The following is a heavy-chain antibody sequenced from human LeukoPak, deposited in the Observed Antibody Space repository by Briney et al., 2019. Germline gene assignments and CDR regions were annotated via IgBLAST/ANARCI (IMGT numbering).Heavy chain of an antibody. CDR3: ARSTNLGYYYDSSGYRIVGY. CDR2: INHSGST. V-gene: IGHV4-34*01. J-gene: IGHJ4*02. D-gene: IGHD3-22*01. Sequence: SETLSLTCAVYGGSFSGYYWSWIRQPPGKGLEWIGEINHSGSTNYNPSLKSRVTISVDTSKNQFSLKLSPVTAADTAVYYCARSTNLGYYYDSSGYRIVGYWGQGTLVTVSS. CDR1: GGSFSGYY.